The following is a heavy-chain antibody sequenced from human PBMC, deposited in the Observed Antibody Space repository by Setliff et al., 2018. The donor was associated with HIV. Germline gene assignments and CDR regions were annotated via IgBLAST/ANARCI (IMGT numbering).Heavy chain of an antibody. CDR3: ARVNDILLGYWVGYFDY. CDR1: GFSFSAYY. V-gene: IGHV1-18*04. D-gene: IGHD2-8*01. CDR2: ISAYNGNT. Sequence: ASVKVSCKASGFSFSAYYIHWVRRAPGQGLEWMGWISAYNGNTNYAQKFRGRVTLTTDTSTSTAYMELRSLRSDDTAVYYCARVNDILLGYWVGYFDYWGQGTLVTVSS. J-gene: IGHJ4*02.